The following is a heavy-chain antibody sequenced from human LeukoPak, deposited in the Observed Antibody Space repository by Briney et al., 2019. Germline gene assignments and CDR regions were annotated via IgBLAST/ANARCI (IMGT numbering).Heavy chain of an antibody. V-gene: IGHV3-21*01. J-gene: IGHJ6*02. CDR1: GFTFSSYS. Sequence: GGSLRLSCAASGFTFSSYSMNWVRQAPGKGLEWVSSISSSSSYIYYADSVKGRFTISRDNAKNSLYLQMNSLRDEDTAVYYCAREGGPALYYYGMDVWGQGATVTVSS. CDR3: AREGGPALYYYGMDV. D-gene: IGHD2-2*01. CDR2: ISSSSSYI.